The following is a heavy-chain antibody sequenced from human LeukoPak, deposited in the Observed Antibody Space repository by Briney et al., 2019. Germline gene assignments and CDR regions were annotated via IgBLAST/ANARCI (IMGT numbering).Heavy chain of an antibody. CDR1: GFTFSSYG. Sequence: GRSLRLSCAASGFTFSSYGMHWVRQAPGNGLEWVAVISYDGSNKYYADSVKGRFTISRDNSKNTLYLQMNSLRAEDTAVYYCANSAELGELSLVLDYWGQGTLVTVSS. V-gene: IGHV3-30*18. CDR3: ANSAELGELSLVLDY. CDR2: ISYDGSNK. D-gene: IGHD3-16*02. J-gene: IGHJ4*02.